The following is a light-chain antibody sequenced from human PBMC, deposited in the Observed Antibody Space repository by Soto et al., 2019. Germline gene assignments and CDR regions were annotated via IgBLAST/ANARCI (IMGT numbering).Light chain of an antibody. CDR3: QQSYSTPRT. V-gene: IGKV1-39*01. Sequence: DIQITHSPSCLSASVGDRVTITCRASHRISSYLNRYRHKPGKAPNLMSFAASSLQTGVPSRFSGSGYGTNFTRSIRSLQPEDFATYYCQQSYSTPRTFGQGTKVDIK. CDR2: AAS. J-gene: IGKJ1*01. CDR1: HRISSY.